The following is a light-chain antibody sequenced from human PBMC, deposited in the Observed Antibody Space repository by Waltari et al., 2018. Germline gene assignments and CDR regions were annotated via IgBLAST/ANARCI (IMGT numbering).Light chain of an antibody. CDR3: QQYDDFPFT. CDR1: QRISSW. CDR2: KAS. Sequence: DIQMTQSPATLSASVGDRVTISCRASQRISSWLAWYQQKPGKDPKILIFKASFLESGVPSRFSGSGSGTEFSLTISSLQPEDFATYYCQQYDDFPFTFGQGTKVEVK. J-gene: IGKJ2*01. V-gene: IGKV1-5*03.